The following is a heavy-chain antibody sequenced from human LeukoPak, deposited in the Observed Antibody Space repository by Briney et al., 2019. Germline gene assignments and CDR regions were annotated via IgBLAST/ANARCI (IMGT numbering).Heavy chain of an antibody. Sequence: PSETLSLTCTVSGGSISSYYWNWIRQPPGKGLEWIGSISYSGSTNYNPSLKSRVTISVDTSKNQFSLKLSSVTAADTAVYYCAGAGPYDYVWGSYNWFDPWGQGTLVTVSS. D-gene: IGHD3-16*01. V-gene: IGHV4-59*08. CDR2: ISYSGST. CDR3: AGAGPYDYVWGSYNWFDP. CDR1: GGSISSYY. J-gene: IGHJ5*02.